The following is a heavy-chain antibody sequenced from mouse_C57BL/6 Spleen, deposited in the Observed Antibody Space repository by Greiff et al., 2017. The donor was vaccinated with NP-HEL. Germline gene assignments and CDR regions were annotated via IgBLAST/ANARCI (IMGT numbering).Heavy chain of an antibody. CDR3: ARHEGPFITTVVAGMDY. CDR1: GYTFTEYT. J-gene: IGHJ4*01. CDR2: FYPGSGSI. D-gene: IGHD1-1*01. Sequence: QVQLQQSGAELVKPGASVKLSCKASGYTFTEYTIHWVKQRSGQGLEWIGWFYPGSGSIKYNEKFKDKATLTADKSSSTVYMELSRLTSEDSAVYFCARHEGPFITTVVAGMDYWGQGTSVTVSS. V-gene: IGHV1-62-2*01.